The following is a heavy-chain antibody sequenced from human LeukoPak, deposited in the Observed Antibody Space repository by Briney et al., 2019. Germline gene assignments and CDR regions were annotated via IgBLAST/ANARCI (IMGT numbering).Heavy chain of an antibody. CDR2: IWYDGSNK. CDR3: ARDEITYPHSFDY. J-gene: IGHJ4*02. CDR1: GFTFNTYG. Sequence: GSLRLSCAASGFTFNTYGMHWVRQAPGKGLEWVAVIWYDGSNKHYGDSVKGRFTISRDDSKNTVYLEMNSLRVEDTAVYYCARDEITYPHSFDYWGQGTLVTVSS. D-gene: IGHD5-24*01. V-gene: IGHV3-33*01.